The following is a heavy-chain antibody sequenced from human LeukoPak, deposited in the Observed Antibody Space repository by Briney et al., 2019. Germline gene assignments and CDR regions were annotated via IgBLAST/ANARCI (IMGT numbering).Heavy chain of an antibody. CDR3: ARVTWKTVIAAPDY. Sequence: ASVKVSCKTSGYTFTDYYIHWVRQAPGQGLEWMGQLNPHTGGANYPQKFQGRGSMTRDTSINTAYIEVSRLTSDDTDVYYCARVTWKTVIAAPDYWGQGTLVTVSS. V-gene: IGHV1-2*05. D-gene: IGHD2-21*01. CDR2: LNPHTGGA. CDR1: GYTFTDYY. J-gene: IGHJ4*02.